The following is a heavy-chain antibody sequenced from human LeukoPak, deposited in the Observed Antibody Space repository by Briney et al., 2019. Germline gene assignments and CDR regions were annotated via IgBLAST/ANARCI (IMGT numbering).Heavy chain of an antibody. CDR3: ARVQTDYDYVWGSYRPYYYYGMDV. CDR1: GGSISSGGDY. CDR2: IYYSGST. J-gene: IGHJ6*02. Sequence: SETLSLTCTVSGGSISSGGDYWSWIRQHPGKGLECIGYIYYSGSTYYNPSLKSRVTISVDTSKNQFSLKLSSVTAADTAVYYCARVQTDYDYVWGSYRPYYYYGMDVWGQATTVTVSS. V-gene: IGHV4-31*03. D-gene: IGHD3-16*02.